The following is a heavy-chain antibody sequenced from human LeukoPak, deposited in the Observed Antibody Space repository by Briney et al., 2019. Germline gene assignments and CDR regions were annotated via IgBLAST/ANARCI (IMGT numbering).Heavy chain of an antibody. D-gene: IGHD3-10*01. CDR2: INHSGST. CDR1: GGSFSGYY. V-gene: IGHV4-34*01. CDR3: ARLRYYGSGSYSRFDP. J-gene: IGHJ5*02. Sequence: SETLSLTCAVYGGSFSGYYWSWIRQPPGKGLEWIGEINHSGSTNYNPSLKSRVTISVDTSKNQFSLKLSSVTAADTAVHYCARLRYYGSGSYSRFDPWGQGTLVTVSS.